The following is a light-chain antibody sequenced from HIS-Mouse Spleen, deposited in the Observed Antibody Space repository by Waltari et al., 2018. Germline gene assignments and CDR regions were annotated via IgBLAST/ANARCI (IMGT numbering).Light chain of an antibody. Sequence: IVMTQSPATLSVSPGERATLPCRASRSVGSNLAWYQQKPGQAPRLLIYGASTRATGITARFSCSGSGTEFTLTISSLQSEDFAVYYCQQYNNWPPLTFGGGTKVEIK. CDR1: RSVGSN. CDR2: GAS. V-gene: IGKV3-15*01. CDR3: QQYNNWPPLT. J-gene: IGKJ4*01.